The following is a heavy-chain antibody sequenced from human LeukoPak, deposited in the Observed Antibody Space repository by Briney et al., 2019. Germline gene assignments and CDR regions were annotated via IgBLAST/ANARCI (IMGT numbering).Heavy chain of an antibody. CDR2: INPNSGGT. D-gene: IGHD1-7*01. V-gene: IGHV1-2*02. CDR3: ARQLELGSYFYMDV. CDR1: GYSLTGYY. J-gene: IGHJ6*03. Sequence: ASVKVSCKASGYSLTGYYMHWVRQAPGQGLEWMGWINPNSGGTDSARKFQGRVTMTRDTSINTAYMELSRLSSDDTAVYYCARQLELGSYFYMDVWGKGTTVTVSS.